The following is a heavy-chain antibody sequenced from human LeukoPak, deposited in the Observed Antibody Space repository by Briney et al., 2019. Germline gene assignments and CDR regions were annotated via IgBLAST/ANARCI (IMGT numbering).Heavy chain of an antibody. CDR2: IYYSGST. D-gene: IGHD2-15*01. CDR1: GGSISSSSYY. CDR3: ARQGCSGGSCYGFDY. V-gene: IGHV4-39*01. J-gene: IGHJ4*02. Sequence: PSETLSLTCTVSGGSISSSSYYWGWIRQPPGKGLEWLGSIYYSGSTYYNPSLKSRVTISVDTSKNQFSLKLSSVTAADTAVYYCARQGCSGGSCYGFDYWGQGTLVTVSS.